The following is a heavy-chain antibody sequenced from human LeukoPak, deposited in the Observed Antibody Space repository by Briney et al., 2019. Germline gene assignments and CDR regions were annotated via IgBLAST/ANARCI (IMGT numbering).Heavy chain of an antibody. Sequence: SETLSLTCTVSGGSISSSSYYWGWIRQPPGEGLEWIGSIYYSGSTYYNPSLKSRVTISVDTSKNQFSLKLSSVTAADTAVYYCARVGTTVIYYFDYWGQGTLVTVSS. CDR2: IYYSGST. CDR3: ARVGTTVIYYFDY. J-gene: IGHJ4*02. CDR1: GGSISSSSYY. V-gene: IGHV4-39*07. D-gene: IGHD4-17*01.